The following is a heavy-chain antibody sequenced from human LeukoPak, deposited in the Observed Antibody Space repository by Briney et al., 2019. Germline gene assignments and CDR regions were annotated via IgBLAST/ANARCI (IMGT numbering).Heavy chain of an antibody. CDR3: ARSIVGATTSLSY. CDR2: IYYSGNT. CDR1: GVSISSSNSY. D-gene: IGHD1-26*01. J-gene: IGHJ4*02. Sequence: SETLSLTCTVSGVSISSSNSYWGWLRQPPGKGLGWIGSIYYSGNTYYNASLKSQVSISIDTSKNQFSLKLSSVTAADTAVYYCARSIVGATTSLSYWGQGTLVTVSS. V-gene: IGHV4-39*07.